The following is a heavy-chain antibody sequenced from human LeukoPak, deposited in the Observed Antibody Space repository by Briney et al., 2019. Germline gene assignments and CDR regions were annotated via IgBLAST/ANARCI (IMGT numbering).Heavy chain of an antibody. D-gene: IGHD3-22*01. CDR3: RYYDSSGSIDY. J-gene: IGHJ4*02. CDR1: GFTFSSYA. Sequence: GGSLRLSCAASGFTFSSYAMSWVRQAPGKGLEWVSAISGSGGSTYSADSVKGRFTISRDNSKNTLYLQMNSLRAEDTAVYFCRYYDSSGSIDYWGQGTLVTVSS. CDR2: ISGSGGST. V-gene: IGHV3-23*01.